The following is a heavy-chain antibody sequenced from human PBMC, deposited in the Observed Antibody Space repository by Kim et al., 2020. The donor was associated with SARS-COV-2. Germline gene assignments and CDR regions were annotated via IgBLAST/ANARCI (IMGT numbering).Heavy chain of an antibody. D-gene: IGHD4-17*01. CDR1: GFTFSSYG. CDR3: ARDGPHYGGNSGAFDY. V-gene: IGHV3-33*01. Sequence: GGSLRLSCAASGFTFSSYGMHWVRQAPGKGLEWVAVIWYDGSNKYYADSVKGRFTISRDNSKNTLYLQMNSLRAEDTAVYYCARDGPHYGGNSGAFDYWGQGTLVTVSS. CDR2: IWYDGSNK. J-gene: IGHJ4*02.